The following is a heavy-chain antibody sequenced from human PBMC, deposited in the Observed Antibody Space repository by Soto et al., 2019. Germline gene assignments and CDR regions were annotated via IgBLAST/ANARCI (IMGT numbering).Heavy chain of an antibody. J-gene: IGHJ5*02. CDR1: GFSLSTSGVG. V-gene: IGHV2-5*02. CDR2: IYWDDDK. Sequence: QITLKESGPTLVKPTQTLTLTCTFSGFSLSTSGVGVGWIRQPPGKALEWLALIYWDDDKRYSPSLKSRLTITKDTSKNQVVLTMTNMDPVDTATYYCAHLPPAYYGSGSYYRDNWFDPWGQGTLVTVSS. D-gene: IGHD3-10*01. CDR3: AHLPPAYYGSGSYYRDNWFDP.